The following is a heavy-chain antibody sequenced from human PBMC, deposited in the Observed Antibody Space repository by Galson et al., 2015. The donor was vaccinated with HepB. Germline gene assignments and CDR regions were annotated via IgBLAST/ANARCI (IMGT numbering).Heavy chain of an antibody. CDR1: GYTFTSYY. CDR2: INPSGGST. J-gene: IGHJ4*03. Sequence: SVKVSCKASGYTFTSYYMHWVRQAPGQGLEWMGIINPSGGSTSYAQKFQGRVTMTRDTSTSTVYMELSSLRSEDTAVYYCARESGYDSSGYYELRYFDYWGQGTLVTVSS. V-gene: IGHV1-46*01. CDR3: ARESGYDSSGYYELRYFDY. D-gene: IGHD3-22*01.